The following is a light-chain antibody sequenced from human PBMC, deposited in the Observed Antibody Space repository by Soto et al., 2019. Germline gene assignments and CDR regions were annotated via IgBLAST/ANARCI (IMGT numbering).Light chain of an antibody. V-gene: IGLV1-47*01. J-gene: IGLJ2*01. CDR3: AAWDDSLSGVV. CDR2: RND. Sequence: QSVLTQPPSASGTPGQRVNISCSGSSSNIGSNYVYWYQHLPGTAPKLLIYRNDQRPSGVPDRFSGSMSGTAASLAIGGLRSEDEADYYCAAWDDSLSGVVFGGGTKVTVL. CDR1: SSNIGSNY.